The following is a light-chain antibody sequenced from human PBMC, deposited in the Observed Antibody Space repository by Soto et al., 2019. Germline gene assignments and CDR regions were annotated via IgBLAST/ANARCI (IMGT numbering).Light chain of an antibody. CDR3: MQAVETPPFT. Sequence: DIVVTQSPLSLPVTPGEPASISWRSSHSLLHINGYNYLYWYLQKPGQSPQLLIYLGSNRAAGVPDRFSGSGSGTDFTLKISRVEAEDVGVYYCMQAVETPPFTFGQGTRLEIK. CDR2: LGS. CDR1: HSLLHINGYNY. J-gene: IGKJ5*01. V-gene: IGKV2-28*01.